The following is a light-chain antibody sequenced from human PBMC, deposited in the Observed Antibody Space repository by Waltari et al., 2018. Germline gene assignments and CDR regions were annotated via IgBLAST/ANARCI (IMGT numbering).Light chain of an antibody. CDR2: DVS. J-gene: IGLJ2*01. CDR1: SSDVGGYNY. V-gene: IGLV2-14*01. CDR3: SSYTSSNTVI. Sequence: QSALTQPASVSGSPGQSITISCTGTSSDVGGYNYVSWYQQYPGKVPKLMIYDVSNLPAAVSTRFSGSKSGNTASLTISGLQAEDEAYYYCSSYTSSNTVIFGGGTKLTVL.